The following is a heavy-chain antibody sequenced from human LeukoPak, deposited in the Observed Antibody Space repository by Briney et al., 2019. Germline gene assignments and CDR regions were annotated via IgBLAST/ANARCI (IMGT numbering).Heavy chain of an antibody. V-gene: IGHV4-4*07. D-gene: IGHD2-8*01. CDR3: ARSNGFAAIDS. Sequence: SETLSLTCSVSGASVRGSYWSWVRQPAGRRLEWIGRIYSSGSANYHPSLKSRVTMSIDTSKNQFSPKVTSVTAADSAVYYCARSNGFAAIDSWAHGIMVTVSS. CDR2: IYSSGSA. CDR1: GASVRGSY. J-gene: IGHJ5*01.